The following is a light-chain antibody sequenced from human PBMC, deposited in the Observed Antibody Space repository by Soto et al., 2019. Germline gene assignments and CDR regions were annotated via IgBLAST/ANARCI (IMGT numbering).Light chain of an antibody. CDR3: QKRSNWPPEVT. J-gene: IGKJ3*01. CDR1: QSVSSS. CDR2: DAS. V-gene: IGKV3-11*01. Sequence: EIVLTQSPDTLSLSPGERATLSCRASQSVSSSLAWYQQKPGQAPRLLIYDASNRATGIPARFSGSGSGTDFTLTISGLEHEDFAVYYCQKRSNWPPEVTFGPGTKVDIK.